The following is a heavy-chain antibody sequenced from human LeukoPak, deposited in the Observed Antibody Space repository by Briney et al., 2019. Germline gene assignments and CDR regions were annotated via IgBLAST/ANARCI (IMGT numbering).Heavy chain of an antibody. CDR1: GGTFSSYA. V-gene: IGHV1-69*04. D-gene: IGHD5-24*01. J-gene: IGHJ4*02. CDR3: ARNTRRDGYNLDY. CDR2: IIPILGIA. Sequence: SVKASCKASGGTFSSYAISWVRQAPGQGLEWMGRIIPILGIANYAQKFQGRVTITADKSTSTAYMELRSLRSDDTAVYFCARNTRRDGYNLDYWGQGTLVTVSS.